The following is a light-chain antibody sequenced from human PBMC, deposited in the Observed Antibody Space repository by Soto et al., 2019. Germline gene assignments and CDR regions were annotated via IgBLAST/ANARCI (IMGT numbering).Light chain of an antibody. Sequence: QSVLTQPRSVSGSPGQSVTISCTGTSSDVGGYNYVSWHQQHPGKAPKLMIYDVSKRPSGVPDRFSSSKSGNTASLAISGLQAEDEADYYCCSLSDSYTFYVFGTGTKVTVL. CDR2: DVS. CDR1: SSDVGGYNY. CDR3: CSLSDSYTFYV. J-gene: IGLJ1*01. V-gene: IGLV2-11*01.